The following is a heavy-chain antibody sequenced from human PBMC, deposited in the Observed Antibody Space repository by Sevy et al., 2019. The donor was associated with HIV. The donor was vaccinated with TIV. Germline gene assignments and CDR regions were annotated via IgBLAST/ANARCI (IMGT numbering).Heavy chain of an antibody. V-gene: IGHV1-8*03. D-gene: IGHD3-10*01. CDR2: MTHDSGRA. CDR3: TRYIGVFISGSYYNFMDV. Sequence: ASVKVSCKTSGYTFTNNDINWLRHAAGQGLEWMGWMTHDSGRAGYAQRFQGRVTFTRDTSRCTAYMELSNLTSDDTDVYYCTRYIGVFISGSYYNFMDVWGQGTSVTVSS. CDR1: GYTFTNND. J-gene: IGHJ6*02.